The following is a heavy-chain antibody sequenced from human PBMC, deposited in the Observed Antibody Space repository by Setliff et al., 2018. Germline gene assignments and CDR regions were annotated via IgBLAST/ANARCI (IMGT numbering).Heavy chain of an antibody. V-gene: IGHV4-39*07. CDR1: GGSISSSSYY. CDR2: IYYSGST. CDR3: ARVGVLWFGELLGAFDI. J-gene: IGHJ3*02. D-gene: IGHD3-10*01. Sequence: TLSLTCPVSGGSISSSSYYWGWIRQPPGKGLEWIGSIYYSGSTYYNPSLKSRVTISVDTSKNQFSLKLSSVTAADTAVYYCARVGVLWFGELLGAFDIWGQGTMVTVSS.